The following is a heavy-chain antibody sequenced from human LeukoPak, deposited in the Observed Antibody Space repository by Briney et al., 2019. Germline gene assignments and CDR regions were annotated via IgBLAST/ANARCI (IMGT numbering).Heavy chain of an antibody. J-gene: IGHJ6*02. CDR3: ARSGSGSHYYYYGMDV. CDR2: INQGGGEK. Sequence: GGSLRLFCVASGFTLSTYWMNWVRQAPGKRLEWVANINQGGGEKYYVDSVKGRFTISKDNAKNSLYLQINSLRAEDTAVYYCARSGSGSHYYYYGMDVWGQGTTVTVSS. V-gene: IGHV3-7*03. CDR1: GFTLSTYW. D-gene: IGHD1-26*01.